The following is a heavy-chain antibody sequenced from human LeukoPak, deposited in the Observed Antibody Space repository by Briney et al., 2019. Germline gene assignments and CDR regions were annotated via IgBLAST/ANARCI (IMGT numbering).Heavy chain of an antibody. CDR1: GFTFSSYS. Sequence: QPGGSLRLSCAASGFTFSSYSMNWVRQAPGKGLEWVSYISSSSSTIYYADSVKGRFTISRDNAKNSLYLQMNSLRAEDTAVYYCAREYYYDSSGYGDYWGQGTLVTVSS. CDR2: ISSSSSTI. V-gene: IGHV3-48*01. J-gene: IGHJ4*02. D-gene: IGHD3-22*01. CDR3: AREYYYDSSGYGDY.